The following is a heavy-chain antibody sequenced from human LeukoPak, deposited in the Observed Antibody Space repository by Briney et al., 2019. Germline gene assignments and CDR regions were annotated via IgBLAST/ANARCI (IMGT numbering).Heavy chain of an antibody. V-gene: IGHV3-30-3*01. J-gene: IGHJ6*02. Sequence: GGSLRLSCAASGFTFSSYAMHWVRQASGKGLEWVAVISYDGSNKYYADSVKGRFTISRDNSKNTLYLQMNSLRAEDTAVYYCAQAITMIVVGYGMDVWGQGTTVTVSS. D-gene: IGHD3-22*01. CDR3: AQAITMIVVGYGMDV. CDR1: GFTFSSYA. CDR2: ISYDGSNK.